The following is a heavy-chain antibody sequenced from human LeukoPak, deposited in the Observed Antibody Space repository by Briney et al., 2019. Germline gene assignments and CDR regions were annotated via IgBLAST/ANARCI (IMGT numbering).Heavy chain of an antibody. CDR3: ASDNPYYDSSGYYFFDY. CDR2: ISAYNGNT. V-gene: IGHV1-18*01. D-gene: IGHD3-22*01. Sequence: ASVKVSCKASGYTFTSYGISWVRQAPGQGLEWMGWISAYNGNTNYAQKLQGRVTMTTDTSTSTAYMELRSLRSDDTAVYYCASDNPYYDSSGYYFFDYWGQGTLVTVSS. J-gene: IGHJ4*02. CDR1: GYTFTSYG.